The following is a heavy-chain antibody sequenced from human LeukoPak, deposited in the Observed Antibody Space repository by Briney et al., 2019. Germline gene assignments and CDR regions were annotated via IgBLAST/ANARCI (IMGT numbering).Heavy chain of an antibody. D-gene: IGHD3-22*01. V-gene: IGHV3-30*18. Sequence: GGSLRLSCAASGFTFSSYGMHWVRQAPGKGLEWVAAISHDGSNTYYADSMKGRFTISRDNSKNTLYLQMNSLRAEDTTVYYCAKDNYYDSSATIDSWGQGTLVSVSS. J-gene: IGHJ4*02. CDR2: ISHDGSNT. CDR3: AKDNYYDSSATIDS. CDR1: GFTFSSYG.